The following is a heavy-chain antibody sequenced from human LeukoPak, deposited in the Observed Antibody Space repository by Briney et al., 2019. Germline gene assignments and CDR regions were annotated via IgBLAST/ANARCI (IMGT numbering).Heavy chain of an antibody. Sequence: SETLSLTCSVSGDSVSRYYWGWIRQPPGKGLEWIGSFYYSGSTYYNPSLKSRVTISVDTSKNQFSLRLTSVTAADTAVYYCARDPADDIVVVPAAIDYFDYWGQGTLVTVSS. J-gene: IGHJ4*02. D-gene: IGHD2-2*01. CDR3: ARDPADDIVVVPAAIDYFDY. CDR1: GDSVSRYY. V-gene: IGHV4-39*07. CDR2: FYYSGST.